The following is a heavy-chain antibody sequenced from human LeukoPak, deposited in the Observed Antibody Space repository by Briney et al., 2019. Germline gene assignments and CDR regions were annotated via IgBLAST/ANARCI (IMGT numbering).Heavy chain of an antibody. CDR3: ARGRSGSHHFDS. J-gene: IGHJ4*02. V-gene: IGHV3-30*03. CDR1: GFTVSNNY. Sequence: GGSLRLSCAASGFTVSNNYMSWVRQAPGKGLEWVAIISYDGSNKYYADSVKGRFTISRDNSKNTLYLQMNSLRADDTAVYYCARGRSGSHHFDSWGQGTLVTVPS. CDR2: ISYDGSNK. D-gene: IGHD3-10*01.